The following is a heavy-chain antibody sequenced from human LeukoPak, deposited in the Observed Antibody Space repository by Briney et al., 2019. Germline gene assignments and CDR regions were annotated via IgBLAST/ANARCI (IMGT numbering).Heavy chain of an antibody. CDR3: ATQALYYYDSSGYYYVAHFDY. CDR1: GGSISSSSYY. Sequence: SETLSLTCTVSGGSISSSSYYWGWLRQPPGKGLEWIGSIYYSGSTHYNPSLKSRVTISVDTSKNQFSLKLSSVTAADTAVYYCATQALYYYDSSGYYYVAHFDYWGQGTLVTVSS. CDR2: IYYSGST. D-gene: IGHD3-22*01. V-gene: IGHV4-39*01. J-gene: IGHJ4*02.